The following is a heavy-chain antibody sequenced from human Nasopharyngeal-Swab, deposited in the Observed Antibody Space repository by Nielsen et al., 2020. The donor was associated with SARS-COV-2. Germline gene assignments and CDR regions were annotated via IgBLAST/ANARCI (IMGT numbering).Heavy chain of an antibody. CDR2: ISGSGGST. J-gene: IGHJ4*02. D-gene: IGHD3-10*01. CDR3: AKDVVRGVRFY. CDR1: GFTFSSYA. V-gene: IGHV3-23*01. Sequence: GESLKISCAASGFTFSSYAMSWVRQAQGKGLEWVSAISGSGGSTYYADSVKGRFTISRDNSKNTLYLQMNSLRAEDTAVYYCAKDVVRGVRFYWGQGTLVTVSS.